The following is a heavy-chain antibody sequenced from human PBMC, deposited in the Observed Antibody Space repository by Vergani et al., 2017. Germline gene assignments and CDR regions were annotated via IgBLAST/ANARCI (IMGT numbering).Heavy chain of an antibody. CDR1: GGTFSSYA. CDR2: IIPIFGTA. Sequence: QVQLVQSGAEVKKPGSSVKVSCKASGGTFSSYAISWVRQAPGQGLEWMGGIIPIFGTANYAQKFQGRVTITADKSTSTAYMELSSLRSEDTAVYYCARGGYYYDSSGYYYYGMDVWGQGTTVTVSS. J-gene: IGHJ6*02. D-gene: IGHD3-22*01. V-gene: IGHV1-69*06. CDR3: ARGGYYYDSSGYYYYGMDV.